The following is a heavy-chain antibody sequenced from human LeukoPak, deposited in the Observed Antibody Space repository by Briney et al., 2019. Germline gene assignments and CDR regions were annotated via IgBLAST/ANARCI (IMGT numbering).Heavy chain of an antibody. CDR3: VRDFDY. J-gene: IGHJ4*02. V-gene: IGHV3-7*01. CDR1: GLTITTHW. Sequence: GGSLRLSCAAPGLTITTHWMTWVRQAPEKGLEWVATIEQDGTKEYYVDSVKGRFTISRDNAKNSLYLQMNSLRADDTAVYYCVRDFDYWGQGTMVTVSS. CDR2: IEQDGTKE.